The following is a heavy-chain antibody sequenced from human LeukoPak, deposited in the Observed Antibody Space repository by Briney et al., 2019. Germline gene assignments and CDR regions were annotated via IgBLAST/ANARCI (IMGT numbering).Heavy chain of an antibody. CDR3: ARHQVGDYWFDP. D-gene: IGHD4-17*01. Sequence: PSETLSLTCTVSGGSISSYYWSWIRQPPGKGLEWIGYIYYSGSTNYNPSLKSRVTISVDTSKNQFSLKLSSVTAADTAVYYCARHQVGDYWFDPWGQGTLATVSS. CDR2: IYYSGST. J-gene: IGHJ5*02. CDR1: GGSISSYY. V-gene: IGHV4-59*08.